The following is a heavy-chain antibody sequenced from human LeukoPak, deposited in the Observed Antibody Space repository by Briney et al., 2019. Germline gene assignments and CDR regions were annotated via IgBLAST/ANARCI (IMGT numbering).Heavy chain of an antibody. CDR2: IYHSGST. D-gene: IGHD1-26*01. V-gene: IGHV4-30-2*01. J-gene: IGHJ4*02. Sequence: SETLSLTCTVSGGSISSGGYYWSWIRQPPGKGLEWIGYIYHSGSTYYNPSLKSRVTISVDRSKNQFSLKLSSVTAADTAVYYCAKDRSYSGYEPLDYWGQGTLVTVSS. CDR3: AKDRSYSGYEPLDY. CDR1: GGSISSGGYY.